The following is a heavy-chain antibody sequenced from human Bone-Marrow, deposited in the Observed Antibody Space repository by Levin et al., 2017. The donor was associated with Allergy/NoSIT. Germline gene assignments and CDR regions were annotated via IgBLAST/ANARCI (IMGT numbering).Heavy chain of an antibody. CDR1: GFSLSTSGVG. CDR3: ALKIAAAGTVRYGY. D-gene: IGHD6-13*01. V-gene: IGHV2-5*02. CDR2: IYWDDDK. J-gene: IGHJ4*02. Sequence: SGPTLVKPTQTLTLTCTFSGFSLSTSGVGVGWIRQPPGKALEWLALIYWDDDKRYSPSLKSRLTITKDTSKNQVVLTMTNMDPVDTATYYCALKIAAAGTVRYGYWGQGTLVTVSS.